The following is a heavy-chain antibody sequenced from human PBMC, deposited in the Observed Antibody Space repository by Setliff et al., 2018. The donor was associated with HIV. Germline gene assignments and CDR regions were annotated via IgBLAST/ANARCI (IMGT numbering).Heavy chain of an antibody. V-gene: IGHV1-2*02. CDR3: ARNIDMHYDFWSAYDY. Sequence: ASVKVSCKASGCTFTCHYIHWVRQAPGQGLEWMGWINVKDAATNYAQKFQGRVSMTRDTTISTANMELRSLTSDDTAVYYCARNIDMHYDFWSAYDYWGQGALVTVAS. D-gene: IGHD3-3*01. J-gene: IGHJ4*02. CDR2: INVKDAAT. CDR1: GCTFTCHY.